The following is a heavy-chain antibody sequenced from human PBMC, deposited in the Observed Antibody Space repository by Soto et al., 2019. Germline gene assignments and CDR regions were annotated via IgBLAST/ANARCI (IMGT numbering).Heavy chain of an antibody. J-gene: IGHJ5*02. CDR1: GFTFSSYS. CDR3: ARFSDYGDYKLSFDP. D-gene: IGHD4-17*01. V-gene: IGHV3-21*01. Sequence: GGSLRLSCAASGFTFSSYSMNWVRQAPGKGLEWVSSISSSSSYIYYADSVKGRFTISRDNAKNSLYMQMNSLRAEDTAVYYCARFSDYGDYKLSFDPWGQGTLVTVSS. CDR2: ISSSSSYI.